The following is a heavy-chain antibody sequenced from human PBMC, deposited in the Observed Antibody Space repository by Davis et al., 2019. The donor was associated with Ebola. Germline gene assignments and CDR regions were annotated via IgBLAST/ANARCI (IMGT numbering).Heavy chain of an antibody. V-gene: IGHV3-74*01. Sequence: GSLRLSCAASGFTFSSYAMSWVRQAPGKGLVWVSRINSDGSSTSYADSVKGRFTISRDSLRNTLFLQMNNLRVDDTAVYYCAKDLGSSWDFEYWGQGTLITVSS. CDR2: INSDGSST. J-gene: IGHJ4*02. CDR3: AKDLGSSWDFEY. CDR1: GFTFSSYA. D-gene: IGHD6-13*01.